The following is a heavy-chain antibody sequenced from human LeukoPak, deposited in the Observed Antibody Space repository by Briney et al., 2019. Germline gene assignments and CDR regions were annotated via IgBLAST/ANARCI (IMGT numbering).Heavy chain of an antibody. CDR1: GFTFSSYS. CDR3: AKDLHGAFDY. V-gene: IGHV3-21*04. J-gene: IGHJ4*02. D-gene: IGHD3-10*01. Sequence: GGSLRLSCAASGFTFSSYSMNWVRQAPGKGLEWVSSISSSSSYIYYADSVKGRFTISRDNAKNSLYLQMNSLRADDTALYYCAKDLHGAFDYWGQGILVTVSS. CDR2: ISSSSSYI.